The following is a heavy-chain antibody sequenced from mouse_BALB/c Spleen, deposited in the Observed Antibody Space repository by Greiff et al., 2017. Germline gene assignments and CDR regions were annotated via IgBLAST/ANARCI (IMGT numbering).Heavy chain of an antibody. CDR3: ARQRANSLLQLRDYAMDY. CDR1: GFAFSSYD. D-gene: IGHD1-2*01. CDR2: ISSGGGST. V-gene: IGHV5-12-1*01. Sequence: EVKLVESGGGLVKPGGSLKLSCAASGFAFSSYDMSWVRQTPEKRLEWVADISSGGGSTYYPDTVKGRFTISRDNAKNTLYLQMSSLKSEDTAMYYCARQRANSLLQLRDYAMDYWGQGTSVTVSS. J-gene: IGHJ4*01.